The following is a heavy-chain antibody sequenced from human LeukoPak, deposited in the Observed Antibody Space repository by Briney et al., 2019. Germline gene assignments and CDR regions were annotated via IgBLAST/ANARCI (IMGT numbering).Heavy chain of an antibody. Sequence: GGSLRLSCAASGFTFSSYSMNWVRQAPGKGLAWVSGINNSGGSTYYADSVKGRFTISRDNSKNTLYLQMNSLRAEDTAVYYCAKPPGLRRLDPWGQGTLVAVSS. CDR2: INNSGGST. CDR3: AKPPGLRRLDP. V-gene: IGHV3-23*01. D-gene: IGHD5-12*01. J-gene: IGHJ5*02. CDR1: GFTFSSYS.